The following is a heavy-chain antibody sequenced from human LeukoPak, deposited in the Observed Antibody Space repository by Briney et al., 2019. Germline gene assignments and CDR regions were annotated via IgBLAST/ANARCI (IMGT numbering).Heavy chain of an antibody. CDR2: IIPIFGTA. CDR3: ASSYSSSWYFDY. V-gene: IGHV1-69*01. D-gene: IGHD6-13*01. J-gene: IGHJ4*02. Sequence: SVKASCKASGGTFSSYAISWVRQAPGQGLEWMGGIIPIFGTANYAQKFQGRVTITADESTSTAYMELSSLRSEDTAVYYCASSYSSSWYFDYWGQGTLVTVSS. CDR1: GGTFSSYA.